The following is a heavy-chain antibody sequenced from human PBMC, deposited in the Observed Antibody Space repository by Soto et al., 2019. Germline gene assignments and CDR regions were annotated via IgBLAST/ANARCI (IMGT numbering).Heavy chain of an antibody. CDR3: ARGWFGPDV. J-gene: IGHJ6*03. Sequence: EVQLVESGGGLVQPGGSLRLSCAASEFTFSGRSVHWVRQAPGKGLVWVSGIDKVGTDSTYADSVKGRFTSSRDNAKNTMYRQINRLSVEDTAVYYCARGWFGPDVWGKGTTVTVSS. D-gene: IGHD3-10*01. V-gene: IGHV3-74*01. CDR1: EFTFSGRS. CDR2: IDKVGTDS.